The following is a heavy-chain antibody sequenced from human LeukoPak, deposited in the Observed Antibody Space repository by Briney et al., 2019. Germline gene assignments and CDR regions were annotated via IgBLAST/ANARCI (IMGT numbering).Heavy chain of an antibody. J-gene: IGHJ6*02. CDR3: ARDSGPGYCSGGSCPYYYYYGMDV. V-gene: IGHV1-3*01. CDR2: INAGNGNT. Sequence: GASVKVSCKASGYTFTSYAMHWVRQAPGQRLEWMGWINAGNGNTKYSQKFQGRVTITRDTSASTAYMELSSLRSEDTAVYYCARDSGPGYCSGGSCPYYYYYGMDVWGQGTTVTVSS. CDR1: GYTFTSYA. D-gene: IGHD2-15*01.